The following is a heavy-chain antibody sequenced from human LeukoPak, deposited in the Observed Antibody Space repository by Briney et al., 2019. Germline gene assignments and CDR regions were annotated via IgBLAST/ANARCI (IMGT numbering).Heavy chain of an antibody. J-gene: IGHJ4*02. CDR1: GYSFTSHY. CDR2: ISAYNGNT. Sequence: ASVKVSCKASGYSFTSHYMHWVRQAPGQGLEWMGWISAYNGNTNYAQKLQGRVTMTTHTSTSTAYMELRSLRSDDTAVYYCARDVSSTYYYDSSGFDYWGQGTLVTVSS. V-gene: IGHV1-18*04. D-gene: IGHD3-22*01. CDR3: ARDVSSTYYYDSSGFDY.